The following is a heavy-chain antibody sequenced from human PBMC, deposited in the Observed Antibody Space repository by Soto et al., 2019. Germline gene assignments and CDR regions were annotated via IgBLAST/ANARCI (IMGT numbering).Heavy chain of an antibody. Sequence: ASGKVSCKASGYTFTSYDINWVRHATGQGLEWMGWMNPNSGNTGYAQKFQGRVTMTRNTSISTAYMELSSLRSEDTAVYYCARGRMYYYDSSGYYYTYYYYGIEVWGQATTVSVSS. CDR3: ARGRMYYYDSSGYYYTYYYYGIEV. CDR2: MNPNSGNT. J-gene: IGHJ6*01. V-gene: IGHV1-8*01. CDR1: GYTFTSYD. D-gene: IGHD3-22*01.